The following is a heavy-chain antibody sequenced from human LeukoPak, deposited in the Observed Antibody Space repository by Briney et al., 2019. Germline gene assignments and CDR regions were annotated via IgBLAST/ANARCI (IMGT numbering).Heavy chain of an antibody. J-gene: IGHJ6*02. Sequence: ASVKVSCKASGGTFSSYAISWLRQAPGQGLEWMGGIIPIFGTANYAQKFQGRVTITADESTSTAYMELSSLRSEDTAVYYCARDRKDTAMGPDYYYGMDVWGQGTTVTVSS. V-gene: IGHV1-69*13. CDR3: ARDRKDTAMGPDYYYGMDV. CDR2: IIPIFGTA. CDR1: GGTFSSYA. D-gene: IGHD5-18*01.